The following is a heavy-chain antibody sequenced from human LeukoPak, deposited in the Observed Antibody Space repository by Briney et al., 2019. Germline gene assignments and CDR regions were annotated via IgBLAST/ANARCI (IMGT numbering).Heavy chain of an antibody. Sequence: PSETLSLTCAVYGGSFSGYYWSWIRQPPGKGLEWIGEINHSGSTNYNPSLKSRVTISVDTSKNQFSLKLSSVTAADTAVYYCARRRYYDSSGYYGTAHAFDIWGQGTMVTVSS. CDR2: INHSGST. J-gene: IGHJ3*02. V-gene: IGHV4-34*01. CDR3: ARRRYYDSSGYYGTAHAFDI. D-gene: IGHD3-22*01. CDR1: GGSFSGYY.